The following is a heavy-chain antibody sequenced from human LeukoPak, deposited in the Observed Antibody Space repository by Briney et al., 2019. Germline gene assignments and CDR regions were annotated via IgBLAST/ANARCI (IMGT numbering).Heavy chain of an antibody. CDR1: GITFRSYG. CDR3: ATDRATQYFDY. J-gene: IGHJ4*02. CDR2: IWYDGSNK. V-gene: IGHV3-30*02. D-gene: IGHD2-15*01. Sequence: GGSLRLSCTASGITFRSYGMHWVRQAPGKGLEWVAFIWYDGSNKYYADSVKGRFTISRDNSRNTLFLQMNSLRAEDTAVYYCATDRATQYFDYWGQGTLVSVSS.